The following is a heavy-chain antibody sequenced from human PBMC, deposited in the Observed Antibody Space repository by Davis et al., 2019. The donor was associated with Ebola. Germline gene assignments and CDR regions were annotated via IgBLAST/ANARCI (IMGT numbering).Heavy chain of an antibody. CDR1: GGTFSSYA. CDR3: ARERQPYSSSILFDY. J-gene: IGHJ4*02. D-gene: IGHD6-13*01. V-gene: IGHV1-69*13. CDR2: IIPIFGTA. Sequence: AASVKVSCKASGGTFSSYAISWVRQAPGQGLEWMGGIIPIFGTANYAQKFQGRVTITADESTSTAYMKLSSLRSEDTAVYYCARERQPYSSSILFDYWGQGTLVTVSS.